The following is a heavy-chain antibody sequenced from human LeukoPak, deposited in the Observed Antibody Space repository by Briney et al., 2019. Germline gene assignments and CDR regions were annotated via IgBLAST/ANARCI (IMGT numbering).Heavy chain of an antibody. CDR1: GFTFSSYG. J-gene: IGHJ4*02. Sequence: GGSLRLSCAASGFTFSSYGMHWVRQAPGKGLEWVAVISYDGSNKYYADSVKGRFTISRDNSKNTLYLQMNSLRAEDTAVYYCAKADIGWGQGTLVTVSS. V-gene: IGHV3-30*18. CDR3: AKADIG. D-gene: IGHD5-12*01. CDR2: ISYDGSNK.